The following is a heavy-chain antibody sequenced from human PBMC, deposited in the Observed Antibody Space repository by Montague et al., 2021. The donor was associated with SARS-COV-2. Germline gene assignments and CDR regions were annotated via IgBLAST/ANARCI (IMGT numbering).Heavy chain of an antibody. CDR2: LDHSGDT. Sequence: SETLSLTCSVSGGSISGYYWSWIRQPPGKGLEWIGNLDHSGDTKYNPSLKSRATISVDTSKNQFALRLHSVTAADTAVYYCAREFRIELWQTNWYFGLWGRGTLVTVSS. D-gene: IGHD3-16*01. CDR1: GGSISGYY. V-gene: IGHV4-59*01. CDR3: AREFRIELWQTNWYFGL. J-gene: IGHJ2*01.